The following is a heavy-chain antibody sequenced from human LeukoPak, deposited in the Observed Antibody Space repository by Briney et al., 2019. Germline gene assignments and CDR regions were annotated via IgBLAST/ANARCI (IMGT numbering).Heavy chain of an antibody. CDR2: IYYSGTT. CDR3: ARDLYYDSSGYFRRRDYYFDY. V-gene: IGHV4-39*07. CDR1: GGSISSSSYY. Sequence: PSETLSLTCTVSGGSISSSSYYWGWIRQPPGKGLEWIGTIYYSGTTYYNPSLKSRVTISVDTSKNQFSLKLSSVTAADTALYYCARDLYYDSSGYFRRRDYYFDYWGQGTLVTVSS. J-gene: IGHJ4*02. D-gene: IGHD3-22*01.